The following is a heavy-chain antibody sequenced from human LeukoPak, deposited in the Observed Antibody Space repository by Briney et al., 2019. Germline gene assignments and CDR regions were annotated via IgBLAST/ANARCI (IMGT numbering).Heavy chain of an antibody. CDR2: IYHGDSDT. CDR1: GYSFTSYW. D-gene: IGHD2-2*01. J-gene: IGHJ6*02. Sequence: GESLKISCKGSGYSFTSYWISWVRQMPWKGLEWMGIIYHGDSDTRYSPSFQGQVTISADKSISTDYLQWSSLKASDTAMYYCARFGCSSTSCYERIYYYYGMDVWGQGTTVTVSS. CDR3: ARFGCSSTSCYERIYYYYGMDV. V-gene: IGHV5-51*01.